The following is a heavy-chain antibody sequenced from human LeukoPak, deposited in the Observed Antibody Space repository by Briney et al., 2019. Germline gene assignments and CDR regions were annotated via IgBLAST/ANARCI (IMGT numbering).Heavy chain of an antibody. CDR2: IWYDGSNK. J-gene: IGHJ4*02. V-gene: IGHV3-33*01. Sequence: PGRSLRLSCAASGFTFSSYAMHWVRQAPGKGLEWVAVIWYDGSNKYYADSVKGRFTISRDNSKNTLYLQMISLRAEDTAVYYCARAQVGSGWYNGDYWGQGTLVTVSS. CDR1: GFTFSSYA. D-gene: IGHD6-19*01. CDR3: ARAQVGSGWYNGDY.